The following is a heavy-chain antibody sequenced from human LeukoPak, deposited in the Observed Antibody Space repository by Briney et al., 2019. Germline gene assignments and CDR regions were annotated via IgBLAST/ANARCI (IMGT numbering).Heavy chain of an antibody. Sequence: SETLSLTCTVSGGSISSGSYYWSWIRHPAGEGLEWLGRIYTSGSTNYNPSLKSRVPISVDTSKNEFSPKLSSVTPADTAVYYCARVDTTMAYFDYWGQGTLVTVSS. D-gene: IGHD5-18*01. CDR2: IYTSGST. CDR1: GGSISSGSYY. CDR3: ARVDTTMAYFDY. J-gene: IGHJ4*02. V-gene: IGHV4-61*02.